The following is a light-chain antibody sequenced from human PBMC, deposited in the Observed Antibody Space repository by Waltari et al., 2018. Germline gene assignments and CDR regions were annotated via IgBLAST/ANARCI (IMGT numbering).Light chain of an antibody. V-gene: IGKV3-20*01. CDR3: QQYGSTVTRT. CDR1: QNVRSGY. CDR2: GAS. Sequence: EMGLTQSPGTLSLSPGEKATLSCRASQNVRSGYLAWYQQKRGQPPRLLIYGASSRASGIPDRFSGSGSGTDFTLTISRLEPEDSAVYYCQQYGSTVTRTFGQGTKVEIK. J-gene: IGKJ1*01.